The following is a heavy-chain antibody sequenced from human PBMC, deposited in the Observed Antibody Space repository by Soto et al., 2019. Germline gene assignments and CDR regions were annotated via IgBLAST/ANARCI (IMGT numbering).Heavy chain of an antibody. J-gene: IGHJ3*02. CDR2: ISYRGST. CDR3: ASLNFDILTGYYAFDI. CDR1: GGSISSHY. Sequence: PSETLSLTCTVSGGSISSHYWTWIRQPPGKGLEYIGYISYRGSTNYNPSPQSRVTISEDTSKNQFSLRLSSVTAADTAVYFCASLNFDILTGYYAFDIWGQGTMVTVSS. D-gene: IGHD3-9*01. V-gene: IGHV4-59*08.